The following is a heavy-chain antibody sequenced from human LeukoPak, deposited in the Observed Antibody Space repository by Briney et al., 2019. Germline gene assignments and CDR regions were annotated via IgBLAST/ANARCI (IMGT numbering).Heavy chain of an antibody. D-gene: IGHD4-17*01. CDR3: ASRGGVYYGDFLDY. CDR1: GGSISSSSYY. V-gene: IGHV4-39*01. J-gene: IGHJ4*02. CDR2: IYYSGST. Sequence: PSETLSLTCTVSGGSISSSSYYWGWIRQPPGKGLEWIGSIYYSGSTYYNPSLKSRVTISVDTSKNQFSLKLSSVTAADTAVYYCASRGGVYYGDFLDYWGQGTLVTVSS.